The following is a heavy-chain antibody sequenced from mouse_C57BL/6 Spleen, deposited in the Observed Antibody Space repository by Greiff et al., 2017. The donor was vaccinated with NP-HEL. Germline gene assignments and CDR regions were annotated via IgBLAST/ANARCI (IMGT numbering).Heavy chain of an antibody. CDR2: IYPGDGDT. CDR1: GYAFSSSW. V-gene: IGHV1-82*01. CDR3: AREGHYGSSYGWYFDV. D-gene: IGHD1-1*01. Sequence: QVQLQQSGPELVKPGASVKISCKASGYAFSSSWMNWVKQRPGKGLEWIGRIYPGDGDTNYNGKFKGKATLTADKSSSTDYMQLSGLTSEGSAVYFCAREGHYGSSYGWYFDVWGTGTTVTVSS. J-gene: IGHJ1*03.